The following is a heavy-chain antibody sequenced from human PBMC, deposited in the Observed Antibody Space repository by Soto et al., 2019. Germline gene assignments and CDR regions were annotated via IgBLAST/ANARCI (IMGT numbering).Heavy chain of an antibody. Sequence: PSETLSLTCTVSCGSISSYYWSWIRQPAGKGLEWIGRIYTSGSTNYNPSLKSRVTMSVDTSKNQFSLKLSSVTAADTAVYYCARGIAVAGDLIYYYYYGMDVWGQGTTVTVSS. D-gene: IGHD6-19*01. V-gene: IGHV4-4*07. CDR3: ARGIAVAGDLIYYYYYGMDV. CDR2: IYTSGST. J-gene: IGHJ6*02. CDR1: CGSISSYY.